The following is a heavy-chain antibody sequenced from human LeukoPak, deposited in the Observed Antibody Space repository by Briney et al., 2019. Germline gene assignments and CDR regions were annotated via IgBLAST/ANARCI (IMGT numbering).Heavy chain of an antibody. CDR3: ATRGNSSSSHEDYYYYMDV. J-gene: IGHJ6*03. Sequence: GASVKVSCKVSGYTLTELSMHWVRQAPGKGLEGMGGFDPEDGETIYAQKFQGRVTMTEDTSTDTAYMELSSLRSVDTAVYYCATRGNSSSSHEDYYYYMDVWGKGTTVTVSS. CDR2: FDPEDGET. V-gene: IGHV1-24*01. D-gene: IGHD6-6*01. CDR1: GYTLTELS.